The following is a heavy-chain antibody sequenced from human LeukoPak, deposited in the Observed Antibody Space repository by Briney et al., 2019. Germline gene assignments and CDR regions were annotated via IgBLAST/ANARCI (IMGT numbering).Heavy chain of an antibody. D-gene: IGHD3-22*01. Sequence: GGSLRLSCAASGFTFSSYSMNWVRQAPGKGLEWVSSISSSSSYIYYADSVKGRFTISRDNSMNTLYLQMNSLRAEDTAVYYCAKVGRYYYDSSGYSWGQGTLVTVSS. CDR3: AKVGRYYYDSSGYS. J-gene: IGHJ4*02. CDR1: GFTFSSYS. V-gene: IGHV3-21*04. CDR2: ISSSSSYI.